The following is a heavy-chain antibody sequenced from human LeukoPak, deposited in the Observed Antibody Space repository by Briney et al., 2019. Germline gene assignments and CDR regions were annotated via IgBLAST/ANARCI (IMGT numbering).Heavy chain of an antibody. J-gene: IGHJ4*02. D-gene: IGHD6-13*01. Sequence: PGGSLRLSCAATGFTFGSYSMNWVRQAPGKGLEWVSYISSSSSTIYYADSVKGRFTISRDNAKNSLYLQMNSLRAEDTAVYYCARDSIAALDYWGQGTLVTVSS. CDR1: GFTFGSYS. CDR3: ARDSIAALDY. CDR2: ISSSSSTI. V-gene: IGHV3-48*04.